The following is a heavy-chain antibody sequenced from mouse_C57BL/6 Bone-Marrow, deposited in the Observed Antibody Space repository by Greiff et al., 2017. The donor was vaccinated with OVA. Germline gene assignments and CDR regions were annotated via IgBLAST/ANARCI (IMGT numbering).Heavy chain of an antibody. CDR2: IYPGDGDT. V-gene: IGHV1-82*01. Sequence: QVQLKQSGPELVKPGASVKISCKASGYAFSSSWMNWVKQRRGKGLEWIGRIYPGDGDTNYNGKFKGKATLTADKSSSTAYMQLSSLTSEDSAVYFCARTYYSNYGFAYWGQGTLVTVSA. CDR3: ARTYYSNYGFAY. J-gene: IGHJ3*01. CDR1: GYAFSSSW. D-gene: IGHD2-5*01.